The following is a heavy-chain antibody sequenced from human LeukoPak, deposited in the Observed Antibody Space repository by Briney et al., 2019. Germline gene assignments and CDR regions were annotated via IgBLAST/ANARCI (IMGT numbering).Heavy chain of an antibody. D-gene: IGHD5-24*01. CDR1: GFTFDDHT. CDR3: AKSDHRGDGFNYDY. CDR2: ISWDGGVT. Sequence: GGSLRLSCAASGFTFDDHTMHWVRQAPGKGLEWVSLISWDGGVTKYAGSVKGRFTIFRDNTKKSLYLQMNSLRTEDTALYYCAKSDHRGDGFNYDYWGQGTLVTVSS. V-gene: IGHV3-43*01. J-gene: IGHJ4*02.